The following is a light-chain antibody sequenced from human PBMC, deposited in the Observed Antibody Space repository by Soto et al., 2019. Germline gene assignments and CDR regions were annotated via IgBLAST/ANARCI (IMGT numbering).Light chain of an antibody. CDR2: DVS. CDR1: ESVGSD. Sequence: ENVLTQSPATLSLSPGEGATLSCRASESVGSDLAWYQQKPGQPPRLLIYDVSGRATGVPARFSGSGSGTDITLTISSLEPEDFVVYYCQQRDSWPLTFGGGTKVEIK. J-gene: IGKJ4*01. V-gene: IGKV3-11*01. CDR3: QQRDSWPLT.